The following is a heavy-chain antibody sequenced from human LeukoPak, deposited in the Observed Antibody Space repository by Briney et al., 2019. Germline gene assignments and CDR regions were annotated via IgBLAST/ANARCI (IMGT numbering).Heavy chain of an antibody. CDR2: IRSKAYGGTT. D-gene: IGHD4-17*01. V-gene: IGHV3-49*04. CDR1: GFTFGDYA. CDR3: TIPRTTVTTDDY. J-gene: IGHJ4*02. Sequence: GGSLRLSCTASGFTFGDYAMSLVRQAPGKGLEWVGFIRSKAYGGTTEYAASVKGRFTISRDDSKSIAYLQMNSLKTEDTAVYYCTIPRTTVTTDDYWGQGTLVTVSS.